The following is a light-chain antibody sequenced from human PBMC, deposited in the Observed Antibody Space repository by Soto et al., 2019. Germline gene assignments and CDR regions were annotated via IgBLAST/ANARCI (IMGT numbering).Light chain of an antibody. CDR3: SSYGGRNNLL. CDR2: EVS. Sequence: QSALTQPASVSGSPGQSITISCTGTSSDVGGYNYVSWYQQHPGEAPKVMIYEVSKRPSGVPDRFSGSKSGNTASLTVSGLQAEDEAEYYCSSYGGRNNLLFGGGTKLTVL. J-gene: IGLJ2*01. V-gene: IGLV2-8*01. CDR1: SSDVGGYNY.